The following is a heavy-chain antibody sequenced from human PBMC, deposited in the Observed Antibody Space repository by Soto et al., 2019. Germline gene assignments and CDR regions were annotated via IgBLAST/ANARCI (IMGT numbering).Heavy chain of an antibody. CDR2: IYYSGST. V-gene: IGHV4-31*03. CDR1: VGSISSGGYY. Sequence: QVQLQESGPGLVKPSQTLSLTCTVSVGSISSGGYYWSWIRQHPGKGLEWIGYIYYSGSTYYNPSLMSGVNISGDTSKSHFSLKLSSVTTAHTAVNYSARRVYGSGSYNNWFDPWGQRTLVTVSS. D-gene: IGHD3-10*01. J-gene: IGHJ5*02. CDR3: ARRVYGSGSYNNWFDP.